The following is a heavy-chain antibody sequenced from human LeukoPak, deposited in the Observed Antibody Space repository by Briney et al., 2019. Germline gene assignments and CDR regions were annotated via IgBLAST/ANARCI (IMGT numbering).Heavy chain of an antibody. CDR2: IYTSGST. CDR1: GGSISSGSYY. J-gene: IGHJ6*03. D-gene: IGHD4-17*01. Sequence: SETLSLTCTVSGGSISSGSYYWSWIRQPAGKGLEWIGRIYTSGSTNYNPSLKSRVTISIDTSKNQFSLKLSSVTAADTAVYYCAREDYSDTHYYYYMDVWGKGTTVTVSS. CDR3: AREDYSDTHYYYYMDV. V-gene: IGHV4-61*02.